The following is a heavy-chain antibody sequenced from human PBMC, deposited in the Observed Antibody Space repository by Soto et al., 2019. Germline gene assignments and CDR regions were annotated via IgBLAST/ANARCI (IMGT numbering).Heavy chain of an antibody. CDR3: ARDTKEMATSFDL. Sequence: GASGTVSFTCSGGTFSSYATTWGRQGPGQGLEWMGGIIPIFGTANYAQKFQGRVTITADESTSTAYMELSSLRSEDTAVYYCARDTKEMATSFDLWGRGTLVTVSS. D-gene: IGHD3-3*01. CDR2: IIPIFGTA. V-gene: IGHV1-69*13. J-gene: IGHJ2*01. CDR1: GGTFSSYA.